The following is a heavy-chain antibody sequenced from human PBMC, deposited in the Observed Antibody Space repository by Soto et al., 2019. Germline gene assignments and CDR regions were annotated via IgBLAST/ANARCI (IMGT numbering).Heavy chain of an antibody. J-gene: IGHJ2*01. CDR2: INHSGST. D-gene: IGHD1-1*01. Sequence: SETLSLTCAVYGGSFSGYYWSWIRQPPGKGLEWIGEINHSGSTNYNPSLKSRVTISVDTSKNQFSLKLSSVTAADTAVYYCAICPQLDRRGTHWYFDLWGRGTLVTVSS. CDR1: GGSFSGYY. V-gene: IGHV4-34*01. CDR3: AICPQLDRRGTHWYFDL.